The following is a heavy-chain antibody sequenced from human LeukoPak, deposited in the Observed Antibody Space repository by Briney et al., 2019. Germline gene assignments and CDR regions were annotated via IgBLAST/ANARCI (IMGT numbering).Heavy chain of an antibody. J-gene: IGHJ6*02. Sequence: GGSLRLSCAASGFTFSSYGMHWVRQAPGKGLEWVAVTWYDGSNKYYADSVKGRFTISRDNSKNTLYLQMNSLRAEDTAVYYCAREKTYYDILTGQRGPDYGMDVWGQGTTVTVSS. CDR3: AREKTYYDILTGQRGPDYGMDV. V-gene: IGHV3-33*01. CDR1: GFTFSSYG. D-gene: IGHD3-9*01. CDR2: TWYDGSNK.